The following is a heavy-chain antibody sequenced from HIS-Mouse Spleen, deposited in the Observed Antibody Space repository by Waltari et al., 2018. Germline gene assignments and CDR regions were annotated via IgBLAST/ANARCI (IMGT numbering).Heavy chain of an antibody. J-gene: IGHJ4*02. CDR2: ISYDGSNK. Sequence: QVQLVESGGGVVQPGGSMRLSCAASGFPFSSYGMHWVRQAPGKGLEWVAVISYDGSNKYYADSVKGRFTISRDNSKNTLYLQMNSLRAEDTAVYYCAKDRGSQFDYWGQGTLVTVSS. CDR1: GFPFSSYG. V-gene: IGHV3-30*18. D-gene: IGHD1-26*01. CDR3: AKDRGSQFDY.